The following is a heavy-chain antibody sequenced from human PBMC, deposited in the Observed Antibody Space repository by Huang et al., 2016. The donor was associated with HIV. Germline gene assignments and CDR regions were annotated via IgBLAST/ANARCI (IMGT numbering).Heavy chain of an antibody. Sequence: DSVKGRFTISRDNSKNTLCLQMSSLRPEDTAVYYCARGPTPDNWCTLLDYWGQGTLVAVSS. CDR3: ARGPTPDNWCTLLDY. J-gene: IGHJ4*02. D-gene: IGHD1-1*01. V-gene: IGHV3-30*15.